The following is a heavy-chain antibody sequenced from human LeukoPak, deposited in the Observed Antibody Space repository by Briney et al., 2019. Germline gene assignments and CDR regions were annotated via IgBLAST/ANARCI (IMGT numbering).Heavy chain of an antibody. CDR2: IRSSTSTI. Sequence: GGSLRLSCAASGFTFSSYTMNWVRQAPGKGLEWVSSIRSSTSTIYYADSVKGRFTISRDNAKNSLYLQMDRLRAEDTAVYYCAREAKRSHAFDIWGQGTMVTVSS. CDR3: AREAKRSHAFDI. CDR1: GFTFSSYT. J-gene: IGHJ3*02. D-gene: IGHD1-26*01. V-gene: IGHV3-48*01.